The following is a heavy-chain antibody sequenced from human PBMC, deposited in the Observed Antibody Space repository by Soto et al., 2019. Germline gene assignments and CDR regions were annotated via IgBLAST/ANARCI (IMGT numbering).Heavy chain of an antibody. CDR2: ISYDGTNK. CDR3: AKGGRGGYDYIDY. D-gene: IGHD5-12*01. Sequence: GALRLSCAAAGCTFSSSGLHWVRQAPGKGLEWVAVISYDGTNKYYADSGKGRFTISRDNSKNTLYLQMNSLRAEDTAVYYCAKGGRGGYDYIDYWGQGTLVTVSS. CDR1: GCTFSSSG. V-gene: IGHV3-30*18. J-gene: IGHJ4*02.